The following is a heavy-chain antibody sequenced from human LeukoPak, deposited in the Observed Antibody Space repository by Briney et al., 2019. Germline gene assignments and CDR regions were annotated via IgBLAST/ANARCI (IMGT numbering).Heavy chain of an antibody. V-gene: IGHV4-59*01. Sequence: SETLSLTCTVSGGSISSYYWGWIRQPPGKGLEWIGYIYYSGSTNYNPSLKSRVTISVDTSKNQFSLKLSSVTAADTAVYYCARDTGSGWSSCDYWGQGTLVTVSS. CDR2: IYYSGST. D-gene: IGHD6-19*01. J-gene: IGHJ4*02. CDR3: ARDTGSGWSSCDY. CDR1: GGSISSYY.